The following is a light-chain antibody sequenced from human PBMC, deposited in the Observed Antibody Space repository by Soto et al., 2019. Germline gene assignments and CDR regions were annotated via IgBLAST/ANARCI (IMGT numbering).Light chain of an antibody. Sequence: QSVLTQPAPVSGSPGQSITISCTGSSSDVGSYTLVSWYQQHPGKVPKLMIYEVSKRPSGVSVRFSGSRSGNTASLTISGLQAEDEADYFCWSYAGSFTYVFGTGTKVTVL. CDR2: EVS. V-gene: IGLV2-23*02. J-gene: IGLJ1*01. CDR1: SSDVGSYTL. CDR3: WSYAGSFTYV.